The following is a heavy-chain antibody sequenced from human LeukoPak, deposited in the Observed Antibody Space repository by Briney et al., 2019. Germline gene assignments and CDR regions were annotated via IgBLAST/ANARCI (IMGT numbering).Heavy chain of an antibody. D-gene: IGHD1-7*01. V-gene: IGHV3-33*01. CDR1: GFTFSSYG. Sequence: GGSLRLSCAASGFTFSSYGMHWVRQAPGKGLEWVAVIWYDGSNKYYADSVKGRFTISRDNSMNTLYLQMNSLGVEDTALYYCARDRVPGTSPKMDSWGQGTLVTVSS. J-gene: IGHJ4*02. CDR3: ARDRVPGTSPKMDS. CDR2: IWYDGSNK.